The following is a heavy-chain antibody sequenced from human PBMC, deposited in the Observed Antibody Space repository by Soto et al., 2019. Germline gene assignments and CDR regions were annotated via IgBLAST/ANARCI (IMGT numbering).Heavy chain of an antibody. CDR1: GGSFTDYY. V-gene: IGHV4-34*01. CDR2: INHSASS. Sequence: QVQLRQWGAGLLKPSETLVLTCAVSGGSFTDYYWGWIRQSPGKGLEWMGDINHSASSTYNPSLASRVTILGDTSKKQFSLRLTSVTAADSAMYYCARGEYDSSGLYSWAPLGFDVWGQGTTVTVSS. CDR3: ARGEYDSSGLYSWAPLGFDV. D-gene: IGHD3-22*01. J-gene: IGHJ6*02.